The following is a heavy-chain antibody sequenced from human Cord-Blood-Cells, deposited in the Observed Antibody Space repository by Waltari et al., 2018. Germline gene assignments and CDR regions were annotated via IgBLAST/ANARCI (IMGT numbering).Heavy chain of an antibody. V-gene: IGHV4-34*01. CDR3: ARVPYYDFWSGYYTNYYYYMDV. Sequence: QVQLQQWGAGLLKPSETLSLTCAVYGGSFSGYYWSWIRQPPGKGLEWIGEINHSESTNYNPSLKSRVTISVDTSKNQFSLKLSSVTAADTAVYYCARVPYYDFWSGYYTNYYYYMDVWGKGTTVTVSS. D-gene: IGHD3-3*01. CDR2: INHSEST. CDR1: GGSFSGYY. J-gene: IGHJ6*03.